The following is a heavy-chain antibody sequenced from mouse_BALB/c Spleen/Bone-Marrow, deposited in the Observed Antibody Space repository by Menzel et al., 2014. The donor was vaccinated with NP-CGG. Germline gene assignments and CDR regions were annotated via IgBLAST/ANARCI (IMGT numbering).Heavy chain of an antibody. CDR2: ISSGGSYT. CDR3: ARGGYDGQMDY. J-gene: IGHJ4*01. Sequence: EVKLMESGGGLVKPGGSLKLSCAASGFTFSSYAMSWVRQSPEKRLEWVAEISSGGSYTYYPDTVTGRFTISRDNAKNTLYLEMSSLRSDDTAMYYCARGGYDGQMDYWGQGTSVTVSS. D-gene: IGHD2-2*01. CDR1: GFTFSSYA. V-gene: IGHV5-9-4*01.